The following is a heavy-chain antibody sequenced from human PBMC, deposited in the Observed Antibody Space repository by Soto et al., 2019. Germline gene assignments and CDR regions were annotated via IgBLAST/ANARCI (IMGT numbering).Heavy chain of an antibody. CDR2: IIPIFGTA. Sequence: SCKASGGTFSSYAISWVRQAPGQGLEWMGGIIPIFGTANYAQKFQGRVTITADKSTSTAYMELSSLRSEDTAVYYCARETPGAPYYDSTPFIDYWGQGTLVTVSS. CDR1: GGTFSSYA. J-gene: IGHJ4*02. CDR3: ARETPGAPYYDSTPFIDY. D-gene: IGHD3-22*01. V-gene: IGHV1-69*06.